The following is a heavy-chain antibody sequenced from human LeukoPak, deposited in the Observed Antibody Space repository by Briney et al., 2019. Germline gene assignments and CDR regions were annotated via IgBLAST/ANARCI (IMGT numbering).Heavy chain of an antibody. CDR3: ARGGSGYDLHYYYYYMDV. CDR1: GDSVASNSAA. V-gene: IGHV6-1*01. D-gene: IGHD5-12*01. Sequence: SQTLSLTCAISGDSVASNSAAWNWIRQSPSRGLEWLGRTYYRSKWYNDYAVSVKSRITINPDTSKNQFSLQLNSVTPEDTAVYYCARGGSGYDLHYYYYYMDVWGKGTTVTVSS. J-gene: IGHJ6*03. CDR2: TYYRSKWYN.